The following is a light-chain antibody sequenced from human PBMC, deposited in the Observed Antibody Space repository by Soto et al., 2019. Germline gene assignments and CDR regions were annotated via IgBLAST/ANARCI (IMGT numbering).Light chain of an antibody. CDR1: SSDVGGYNY. CDR3: SFFWV. V-gene: IGLV2-14*01. Sequence: QSALTQPASVSGSPGQSITISCTGTSSDVGGYNYVSWYQQHPGKAPKLMIYDVSNRPSGVSNRFSGSKSGNTASLTISGLQAEDEADYYCSFFWVFGGGTKLTVL. CDR2: DVS. J-gene: IGLJ3*02.